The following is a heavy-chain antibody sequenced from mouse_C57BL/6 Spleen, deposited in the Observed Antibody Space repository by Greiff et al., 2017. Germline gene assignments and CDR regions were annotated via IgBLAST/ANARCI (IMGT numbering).Heavy chain of an antibody. CDR3: ARGRELRDYFDY. CDR1: GYAFSSSW. V-gene: IGHV1-82*01. J-gene: IGHJ2*01. D-gene: IGHD1-1*01. Sequence: VKLMESGPELVKPGASVKISCKASGYAFSSSWMNWVKQRPGKGLEWIGRIYPGDGDTNYNGKFKGKATLTADKSSSTAYMQRSSLTSEDSAVYFGARGRELRDYFDYWGQGTTLTVSS. CDR2: IYPGDGDT.